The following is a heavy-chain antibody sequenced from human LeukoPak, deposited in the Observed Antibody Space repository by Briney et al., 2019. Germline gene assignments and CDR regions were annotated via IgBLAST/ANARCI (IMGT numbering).Heavy chain of an antibody. CDR2: ISSSSSYI. D-gene: IGHD3-22*01. V-gene: IGHV3-21*01. CDR1: GFTFSSYC. J-gene: IGHJ5*02. CDR3: ARDLRDSSGYYYH. Sequence: PGGSLRLSCAASGFTFSSYCMNWVRQAPGKGLEWVSSISSSSSYIYYADSVKGRFTISRDNAKNSLYLQMNSLRAEDTAVYYCARDLRDSSGYYYHWGQGTLVTVSS.